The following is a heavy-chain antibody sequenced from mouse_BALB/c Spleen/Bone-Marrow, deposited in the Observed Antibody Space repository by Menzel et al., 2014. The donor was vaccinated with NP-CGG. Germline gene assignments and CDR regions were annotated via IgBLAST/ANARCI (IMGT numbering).Heavy chain of an antibody. V-gene: IGHV1S81*02. CDR1: GYTFTSYY. J-gene: IGHJ4*01. D-gene: IGHD2-12*01. CDR3: TRSRRAMDH. Sequence: SGAELVKPGASVKLSCKASGYTFTSYYMCWVKQRPGQGLEWIGEINPSNGGTNFNEKSKSKATLTVDKSSSTAYMSLSSLTSEDSAVYYCTRSRRAMDHWGQGTSVTVSS. CDR2: INPSNGGT.